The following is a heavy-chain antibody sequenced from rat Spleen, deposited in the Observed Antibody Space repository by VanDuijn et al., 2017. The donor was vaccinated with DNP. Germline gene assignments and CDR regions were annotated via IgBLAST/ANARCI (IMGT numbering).Heavy chain of an antibody. CDR2: ITANSGAT. Sequence: EVQLVGSGGDLVQPGRSLKVSCVGSGFTFENHWMTWIRQVPGKGLEWVASITANSGATYYSDSVKGRFTISRDNAESTLYLQMDSLRSEDTATYYCATGTLAYWGQGTLVTVSS. CDR1: GFTFENHW. J-gene: IGHJ3*01. V-gene: IGHV5-31*01. CDR3: ATGTLAY.